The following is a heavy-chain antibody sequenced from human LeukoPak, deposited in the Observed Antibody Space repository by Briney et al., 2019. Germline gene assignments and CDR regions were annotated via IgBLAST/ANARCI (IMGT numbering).Heavy chain of an antibody. CDR3: ARADYGDYFDY. CDR2: IYSGGST. Sequence: GGSLRLSCAASGFTVSSYYMSWVRQAPGKGLEWVSVIYSGGSTYYADSVKGRFTISRDNSKNTLYLQMNSLRAEDTAVYYCARADYGDYFDYWGQGTLVTVSS. D-gene: IGHD3-16*01. V-gene: IGHV3-66*01. J-gene: IGHJ4*02. CDR1: GFTVSSYY.